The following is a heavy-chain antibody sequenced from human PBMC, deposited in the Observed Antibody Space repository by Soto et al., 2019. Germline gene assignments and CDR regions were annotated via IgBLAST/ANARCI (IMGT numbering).Heavy chain of an antibody. J-gene: IGHJ4*02. CDR2: ISAYNGNT. CDR1: GYTFTTFG. V-gene: IGHV1-18*01. Sequence: QVQLVQSGAEVKKPGASVKVSCKASGYTFTTFGISWVRQAPGQGLEWLGWISAYNGNTDFAEKLQGRLTMTTDTSTSTAYMELRSLRLDDTAVYYCASVGAQVGVAYYVADCWGQGTLVSVSS. CDR3: ASVGAQVGVAYYVADC. D-gene: IGHD1-26*01.